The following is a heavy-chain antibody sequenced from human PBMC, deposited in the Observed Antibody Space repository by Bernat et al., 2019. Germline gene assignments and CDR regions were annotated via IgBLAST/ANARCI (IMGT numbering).Heavy chain of an antibody. J-gene: IGHJ5*02. CDR2: IYYSGST. D-gene: IGHD5-12*01. V-gene: IGHV4-31*03. CDR3: ERENGYDFKFDP. CDR1: GGSISSGGYY. Sequence: QVQLQESGPGLVKPSQTLSLTCTVSGGSISSGGYYWSWIRQHPGKGLEWIGYIYYSGSTYYNPSLKSRVTISVDTSKNQFSLKLSSVTAADTAVYYCERENGYDFKFDPWGQGTLVTVSS.